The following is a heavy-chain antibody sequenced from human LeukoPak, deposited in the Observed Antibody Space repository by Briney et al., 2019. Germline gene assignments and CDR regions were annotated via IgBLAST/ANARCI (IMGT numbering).Heavy chain of an antibody. V-gene: IGHV3-30*04. CDR1: GFTFSSYA. Sequence: GGSLRLSCAASGFTFSSYAMHWVRQAPGKGLEWVAVISYDGSNKYYADSVKGRFTISRDNSKNTLYLQMNSLRAEDTAVYYCARDHERMSLDYWGQGTLVTVSS. CDR2: ISYDGSNK. D-gene: IGHD2-8*01. CDR3: ARDHERMSLDY. J-gene: IGHJ4*02.